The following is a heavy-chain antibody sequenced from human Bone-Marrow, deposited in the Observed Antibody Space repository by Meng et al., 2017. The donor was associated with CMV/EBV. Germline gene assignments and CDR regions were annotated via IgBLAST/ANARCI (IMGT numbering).Heavy chain of an antibody. CDR3: ARGRITIFGVVTPYYFDY. CDR1: TFSSYA. CDR2: IIPIFGTA. Sequence: TFSSYAISWVRQAPGQGLEWMGGIIPIFGTANYAQKFQGRVTITTDESTSTAYMELSSLRSEDTAVYYCARGRITIFGVVTPYYFDYWGQGTLVTVSS. D-gene: IGHD3-3*01. V-gene: IGHV1-69*05. J-gene: IGHJ4*02.